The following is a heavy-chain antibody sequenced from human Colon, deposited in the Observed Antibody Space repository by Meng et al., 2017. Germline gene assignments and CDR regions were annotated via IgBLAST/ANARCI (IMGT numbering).Heavy chain of an antibody. Sequence: QVQPQEAGPGLVMPSETLSLSCTVSGAAVSSDSHYWSWIRQSQGKGLEWIGYIYYTGNTNYNPSLASRVSMSLDTSKNHFSLHLTSVTAADTAIYYCARVNGDFDEAWFDPWGQGTLVTVSS. CDR2: IYYTGNT. D-gene: IGHD4-17*01. J-gene: IGHJ5*02. CDR1: GAAVSSDSHY. CDR3: ARVNGDFDEAWFDP. V-gene: IGHV4-61*03.